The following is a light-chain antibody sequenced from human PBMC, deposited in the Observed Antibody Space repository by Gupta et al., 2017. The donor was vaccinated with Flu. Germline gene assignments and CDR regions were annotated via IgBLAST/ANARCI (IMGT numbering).Light chain of an antibody. CDR3: HQDYGTAHT. CDR2: WAS. CDR1: QSGLYSAKNKNY. J-gene: IGKJ2*01. Sequence: SLGERATINCKSSQSGLYSAKNKNYLASYQQKAGQPAKLLIYWASTRESAVPDRFSGSGSGTDFTLTIISLLAQEVAIYYCHQDYGTAHTFGQGTKMDIK. V-gene: IGKV4-1*01.